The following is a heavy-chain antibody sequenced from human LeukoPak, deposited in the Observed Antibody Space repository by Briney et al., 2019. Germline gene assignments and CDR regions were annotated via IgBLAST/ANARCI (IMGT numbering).Heavy chain of an antibody. CDR1: GGSISSGSYY. CDR3: ARDLGGGSGWYGDAFDI. Sequence: SETLSLXCTVSGGSISSGSYYWSWIRQPAGKGLEWIGRIYTSGSTNYNPSLKSRVTISVDTSKNQFSLKLSSVTAADTAVYYCARDLGGGSGWYGDAFDIWGQGTMVTVSS. J-gene: IGHJ3*02. V-gene: IGHV4-61*02. CDR2: IYTSGST. D-gene: IGHD6-19*01.